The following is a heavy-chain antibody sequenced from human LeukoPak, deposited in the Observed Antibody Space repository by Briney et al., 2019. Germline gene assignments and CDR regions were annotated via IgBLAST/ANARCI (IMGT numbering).Heavy chain of an antibody. CDR3: ARSYGRLVGGAFDI. J-gene: IGHJ3*02. D-gene: IGHD2-8*02. V-gene: IGHV4-59*08. CDR2: IYYSGST. CDR1: GGSISSYY. Sequence: PSETLSLTCTASGGSISSYYWSWIRQPPGKGLEWIGYIYYSGSTNYNPSLKSRVTISVDTSKNQFSLKLSSVTAADTAVYYCARSYGRLVGGAFDIWGQGTMVTVSS.